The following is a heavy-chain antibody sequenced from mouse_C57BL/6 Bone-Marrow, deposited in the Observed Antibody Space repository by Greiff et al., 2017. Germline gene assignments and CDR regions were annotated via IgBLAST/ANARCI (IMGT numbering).Heavy chain of an antibody. CDR2: IDPSDSYT. D-gene: IGHD1-1*01. CDR1: GYTFTSYW. J-gene: IGHJ4*01. CDR3: ARTGVVPYYYAMDY. V-gene: IGHV1-69*01. Sequence: QVQLQQPGAELVMPGASVKLSCKASGYTFTSYWMHWVKQRPGQGLEWIGEIDPSDSYTNYNQKFKGKSTLTVDKSSSTAYTQLSSLTSEDSAVYYCARTGVVPYYYAMDYWRQVTSVTVSS.